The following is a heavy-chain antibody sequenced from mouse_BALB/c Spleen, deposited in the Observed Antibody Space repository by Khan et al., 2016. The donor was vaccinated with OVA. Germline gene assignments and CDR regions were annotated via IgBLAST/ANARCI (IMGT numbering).Heavy chain of an antibody. CDR2: IAPGSGST. CDR3: ARENYYGSSRYAMDY. CDR1: GYTFTSYW. J-gene: IGHJ4*01. V-gene: IGHV1S41*01. D-gene: IGHD1-1*01. Sequence: DLVKPGASVKLSCKASGYTFTSYWINWLKQRPGQGLEWIGRIAPGSGSTYYNEMFKGKATLTVDTSSSTAYIQLSSLSSEDSAVYFCARENYYGSSRYAMDYWGQGTSVTVSS.